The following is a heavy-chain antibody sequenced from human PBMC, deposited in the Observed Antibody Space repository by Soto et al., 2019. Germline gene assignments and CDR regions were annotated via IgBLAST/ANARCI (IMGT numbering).Heavy chain of an antibody. Sequence: GASVKVSCKASGYTFTSYDINWVRQATEQGLEWMGWMNPNSGNTGYAQKFQGRVTMTRNTSISTAYMELSSLRSEDTAVYYCARESGYDFWSGYFIKWFDPWGQGTLVTVSS. CDR1: GYTFTSYD. V-gene: IGHV1-8*01. CDR2: MNPNSGNT. CDR3: ARESGYDFWSGYFIKWFDP. J-gene: IGHJ5*02. D-gene: IGHD3-3*01.